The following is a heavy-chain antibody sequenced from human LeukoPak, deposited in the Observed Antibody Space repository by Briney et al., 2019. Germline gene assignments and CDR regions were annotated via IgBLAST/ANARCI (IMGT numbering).Heavy chain of an antibody. CDR1: AGSITGYY. V-gene: IGHV4-59*01. CDR3: ASYSGSYWGFDY. J-gene: IGHJ4*02. D-gene: IGHD1-26*01. CDR2: IYYSGST. Sequence: SETLSLTCTVSAGSITGYYWSWIRQPPGKGLEWIGYIYYSGSTNYNPSLKSRVTISVDTSKNQFSLKLSSVTAADTAVYYCASYSGSYWGFDYWGQGTLVTVSS.